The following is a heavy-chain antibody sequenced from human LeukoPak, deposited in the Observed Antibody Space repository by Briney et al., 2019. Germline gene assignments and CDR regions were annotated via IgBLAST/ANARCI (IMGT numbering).Heavy chain of an antibody. D-gene: IGHD3-10*01. CDR1: GFTFTKYA. J-gene: IGHJ4*02. V-gene: IGHV3-23*01. CDR3: ARTQGPYYGSGTYYFDY. CDR2: ISGSGDTT. Sequence: GGSLRLSCAASGFTFTKYALNWVRQAPGKGLEWVSGISGSGDTTYYADSVKGRFTISRDNSKNTLYLQMNSLRAEDTAVYYCARTQGPYYGSGTYYFDYWGQGTLVTVSS.